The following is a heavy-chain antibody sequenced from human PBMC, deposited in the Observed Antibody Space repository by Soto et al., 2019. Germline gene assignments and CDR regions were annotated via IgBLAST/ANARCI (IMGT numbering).Heavy chain of an antibody. J-gene: IGHJ6*02. CDR1: GFTFSSYA. Sequence: QVQLVESGGGVVQPGRSLRLSCAASGFTFSSYAMHWVRQAPGKGLEWVAVISYDGSNKDYADSVKGRFTISRDNSKNTLYLQMNSLRAEDTAVYFCAKDLNGRKKPTRLWQIVTYTSYGMDVWGQGTTVTVSS. CDR2: ISYDGSNK. D-gene: IGHD3-10*01. V-gene: IGHV3-30*18. CDR3: AKDLNGRKKPTRLWQIVTYTSYGMDV.